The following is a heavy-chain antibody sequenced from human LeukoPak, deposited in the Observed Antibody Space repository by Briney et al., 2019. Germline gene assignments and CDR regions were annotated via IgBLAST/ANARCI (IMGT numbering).Heavy chain of an antibody. J-gene: IGHJ6*03. CDR1: GGSISSYY. CDR3: ARDYGTYCSGGSCPGGYYYYMDV. V-gene: IGHV4-4*07. Sequence: SETLSLTCTVPGGSISSYYWSWIRQPAGKGLEWIGRIYTSGSTNYNPSLKSRVTISVDKSKNQFSLKLSSVTAADTAVYYCARDYGTYCSGGSCPGGYYYYMDVWGKGTTVTVSS. D-gene: IGHD2-15*01. CDR2: IYTSGST.